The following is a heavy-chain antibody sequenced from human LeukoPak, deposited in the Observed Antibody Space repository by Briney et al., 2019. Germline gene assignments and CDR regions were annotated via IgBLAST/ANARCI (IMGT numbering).Heavy chain of an antibody. V-gene: IGHV4-30-2*01. D-gene: IGHD4-17*01. CDR3: ARDLYSDVNHFDY. CDR2: IYHSGST. CDR1: GGSISSGGYS. J-gene: IGHJ4*02. Sequence: SETLSLTCAVSGGSISSGGYSWSWIRQPPGKGLEWIGYIYHSGSTYYNPSLKSRVTISVDRSKNQFSLKLSSVTAADTAVYYCARDLYSDVNHFDYWGQGTLVTVSS.